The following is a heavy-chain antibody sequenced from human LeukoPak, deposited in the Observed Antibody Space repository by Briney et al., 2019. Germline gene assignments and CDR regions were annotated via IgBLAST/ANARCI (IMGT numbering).Heavy chain of an antibody. V-gene: IGHV4-34*01. Sequence: SETLCLTCAVYGGSFSVYYWSGIRQPPGKGLEWIGEINHSGSTNYNPSLKSRVTISVDTSKNQFSLKLSSVTAADTAVYYCARGLKRAAAGLRNGGQGTLVTVSS. CDR3: ARGLKRAAAGLRN. CDR1: GGSFSVYY. D-gene: IGHD6-13*01. J-gene: IGHJ4*02. CDR2: INHSGST.